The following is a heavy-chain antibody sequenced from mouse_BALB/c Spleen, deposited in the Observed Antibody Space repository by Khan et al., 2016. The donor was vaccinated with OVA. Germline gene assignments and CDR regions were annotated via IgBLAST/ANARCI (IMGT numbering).Heavy chain of an antibody. CDR3: ACELRGFAY. CDR1: GDSITSGY. J-gene: IGHJ3*01. CDR2: ISYSGNS. D-gene: IGHD1-1*01. Sequence: EVQLQESGPSLVKPSQTLSLTCSVTGDSITSGYCNWIRKFPGNKLEYMGYISYSGNSTYNPSLNSRISITRDTTTNQYYLQLNSVTTEDTATFYCACELRGFAYWGQGTLVTVSA. V-gene: IGHV3-8*02.